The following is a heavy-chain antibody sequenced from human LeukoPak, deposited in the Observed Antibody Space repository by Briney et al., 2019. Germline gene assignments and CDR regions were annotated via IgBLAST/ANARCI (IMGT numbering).Heavy chain of an antibody. CDR2: IWYDGSNK. V-gene: IGHV3-33*06. D-gene: IGHD6-19*01. CDR3: AKDRSIAVMYYFDY. CDR1: GFTFSSYG. Sequence: PGGSLRLSCAASGFTFSSYGMHWVRQAPGKGLEWVAVIWYDGSNKYHADSVKGRFTISRDNSKNTLYLQMNSLRAEDTAVYYCAKDRSIAVMYYFDYWGQGTLVTVSS. J-gene: IGHJ4*02.